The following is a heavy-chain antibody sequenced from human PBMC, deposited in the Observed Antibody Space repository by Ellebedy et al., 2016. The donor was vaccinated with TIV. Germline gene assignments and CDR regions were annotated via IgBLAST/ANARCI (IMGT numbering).Heavy chain of an antibody. Sequence: GESLKISCAASGFTFSPYAMAWFRQAPGKGLEWVSGIVGSGAEKYADSVKGRFTISRDNSKRTVDLQMRSVRADDTAVYFCAKDRTSGDGYWVFDSWGQGTMVSVSS. CDR2: IVGSGA. CDR1: GFTFSPYA. CDR3: AKDRTSGDGYWVFDS. V-gene: IGHV3-23*01. D-gene: IGHD2-21*02. J-gene: IGHJ4*02.